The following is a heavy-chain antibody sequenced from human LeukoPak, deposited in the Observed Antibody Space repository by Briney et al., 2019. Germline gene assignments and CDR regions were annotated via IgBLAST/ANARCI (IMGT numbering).Heavy chain of an antibody. CDR3: ARRSLNWNYYYYMDV. V-gene: IGHV1-8*03. Sequence: ASVKVSCKSSGYTFTSYGINWVRQATGQGREWMGWMNPNSGNTGYAQKFQGRVTITRNTSISTAYLELSSLRSEDTAVYYCARRSLNWNYYYYMDVWGKGTTVTVSS. CDR2: MNPNSGNT. J-gene: IGHJ6*03. CDR1: GYTFTSYG. D-gene: IGHD1-1*01.